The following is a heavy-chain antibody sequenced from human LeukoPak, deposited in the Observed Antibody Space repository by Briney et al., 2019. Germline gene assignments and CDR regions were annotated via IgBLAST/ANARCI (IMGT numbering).Heavy chain of an antibody. CDR2: IYSGGST. CDR3: ARGKTSDDIIEDAFDL. V-gene: IGHV3-66*01. CDR1: GFSVSTYY. D-gene: IGHD3-10*01. Sequence: GGSLRLSCAASGFSVSTYYMTWVRQAPGKGLEWVSIIYSGGSTYYADSVRGRFIISRENSNNEVVLQMNSLRADDTALYYCARGKTSDDIIEDAFDLWGHGTMVTVSS. J-gene: IGHJ3*01.